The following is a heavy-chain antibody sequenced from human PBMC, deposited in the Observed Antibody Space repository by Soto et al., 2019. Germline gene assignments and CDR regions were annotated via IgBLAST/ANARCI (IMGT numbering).Heavy chain of an antibody. CDR2: ITNDSGIK. V-gene: IGHV3-48*02. J-gene: IGHJ4*02. D-gene: IGHD6-19*01. Sequence: GGSLRLSCEASGFTFSSYSMNWVRHAPGKGLEWVSYITNDSGIKSYADSVKGRFAISRDNAEKSVYLQMNSLRDEDTAVYYCARVYSSRWYFDYWGQGTLVTVSS. CDR1: GFTFSSYS. CDR3: ARVYSSRWYFDY.